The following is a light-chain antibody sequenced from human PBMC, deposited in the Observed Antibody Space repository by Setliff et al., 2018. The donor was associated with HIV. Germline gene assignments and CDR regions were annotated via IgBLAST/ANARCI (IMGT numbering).Light chain of an antibody. CDR3: SSNTSSSPLYV. V-gene: IGLV2-14*01. J-gene: IGLJ1*01. Sequence: QSVLTQPASVSGSPGQSITISCTGISSDVGNFQSVSWYQQHPGKAPKLMIYEINDRPSGVSNRFSVSKSSNTASLTISRLQAEDEADYFCSSNTSSSPLYVFATGTRSPS. CDR1: SSDVGNFQS. CDR2: EIN.